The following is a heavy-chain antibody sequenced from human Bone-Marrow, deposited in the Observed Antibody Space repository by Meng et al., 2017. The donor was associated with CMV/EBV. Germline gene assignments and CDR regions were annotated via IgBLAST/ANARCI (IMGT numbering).Heavy chain of an antibody. D-gene: IGHD2-2*01. CDR2: IIPILGIA. CDR1: GGTFSSYA. CDR3: ARVESSTSCLDY. V-gene: IGHV1-69*10. Sequence: SVKVSCQASGGTFSSYAISWVRQAPGQGLEWMGGIIPILGIANYAQKFQGRVTITADKSTSTAYMELSSLRSEDTAVYYCARVESSTSCLDYWGQGTLVTVSS. J-gene: IGHJ4*02.